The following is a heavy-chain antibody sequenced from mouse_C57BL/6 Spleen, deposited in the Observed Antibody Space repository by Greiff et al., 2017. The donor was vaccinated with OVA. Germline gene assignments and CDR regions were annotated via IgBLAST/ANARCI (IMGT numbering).Heavy chain of an antibody. CDR3: ARKDVFYAMDY. CDR1: GFSLTSYG. CDR2: IWSGGST. Sequence: VKLMESGPGLVQPSQSLSITCTVSGFSLTSYGVHWVRQSPGKGLEWLGVIWSGGSTDYNAAFISRLSISKDNSKSQVFFKMNSLQADDTAIYYCARKDVFYAMDYWGQGTSVTVSS. J-gene: IGHJ4*01. V-gene: IGHV2-2*01.